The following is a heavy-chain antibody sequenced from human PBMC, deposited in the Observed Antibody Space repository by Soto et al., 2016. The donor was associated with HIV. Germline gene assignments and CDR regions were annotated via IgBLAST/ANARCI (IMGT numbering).Heavy chain of an antibody. J-gene: IGHJ4*02. Sequence: QVQLVQSGAEVKKPGASVKVSCKASGYTYTSYDIYWVRQAAGQGLEWMGWMNPNSGNTGYAQKFQGRVTITRNTSISTAYMELTSLRSEDTAVYYCAGSHVSGAPAPFDYWGQGTLITVSS. V-gene: IGHV1-8*03. CDR1: GYTYTSYD. CDR3: AGSHVSGAPAPFDY. CDR2: MNPNSGNT. D-gene: IGHD1-26*01.